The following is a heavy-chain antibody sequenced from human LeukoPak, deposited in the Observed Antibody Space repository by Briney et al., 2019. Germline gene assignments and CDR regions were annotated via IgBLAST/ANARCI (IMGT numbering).Heavy chain of an antibody. D-gene: IGHD6-19*01. J-gene: IGHJ4*02. Sequence: SVKVSCKASGGTFSSYAISWVRQAPGQGLEWMGRIIPILGIANYAQKFQGRVTITADKSTSTAYMELSCLRSEDTAVYYCARWGPLDPVAGGYWGQGTLVTVSS. V-gene: IGHV1-69*04. CDR1: GGTFSSYA. CDR3: ARWGPLDPVAGGY. CDR2: IIPILGIA.